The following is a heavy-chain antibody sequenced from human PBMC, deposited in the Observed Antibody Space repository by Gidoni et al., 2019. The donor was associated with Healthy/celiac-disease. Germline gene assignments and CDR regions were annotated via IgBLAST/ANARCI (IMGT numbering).Heavy chain of an antibody. J-gene: IGHJ4*02. CDR2: IWYDGSNK. D-gene: IGHD1-26*01. CDR3: ATLSGDSGSPMGAFDY. CDR1: GFTFSRYG. Sequence: QVQLVESGGGVVQPGRSLRLSCAASGFTFSRYGMHWVRQAPGKGLEWVAVIWYDGSNKYYADSVKGRFTISRDNSKNTLYLQMNSLRAEDTAVYYCATLSGDSGSPMGAFDYWGQGTLVTVSS. V-gene: IGHV3-33*01.